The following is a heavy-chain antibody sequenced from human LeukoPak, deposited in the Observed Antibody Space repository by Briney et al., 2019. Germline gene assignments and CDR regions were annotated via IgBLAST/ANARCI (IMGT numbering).Heavy chain of an antibody. CDR1: GGTFSSYA. CDR3: ARRSRDGSGSYQNNWFDP. J-gene: IGHJ5*02. CDR2: IIPIFGTA. D-gene: IGHD3-10*01. V-gene: IGHV1-69*05. Sequence: SVKVSCKASGGTFSSYAISWVRQAPGQGLEWMGRIIPIFGTANYAQKFQGRVTITTDESTSTAYMELSSLRSEDTAMYYCARRSRDGSGSYQNNWFDPWGQGTLVTVSS.